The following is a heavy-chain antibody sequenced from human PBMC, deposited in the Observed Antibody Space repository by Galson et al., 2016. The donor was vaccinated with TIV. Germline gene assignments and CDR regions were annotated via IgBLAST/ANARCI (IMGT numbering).Heavy chain of an antibody. V-gene: IGHV3-30*18. CDR2: ISYDGSNK. CDR3: AEDRDLYPPFMGTFDH. J-gene: IGHJ4*02. CDR1: GFTFSRFG. Sequence: SLRLSCAASGFTFSRFGMHWVRQAPGKGLEWVAVISYDGSNKYYADSVKGRLTISRDNSKNTLYLQMNSLRAEDTAVYYCAEDRDLYPPFMGTFDHWGQGTMVTVSS. D-gene: IGHD7-27*01.